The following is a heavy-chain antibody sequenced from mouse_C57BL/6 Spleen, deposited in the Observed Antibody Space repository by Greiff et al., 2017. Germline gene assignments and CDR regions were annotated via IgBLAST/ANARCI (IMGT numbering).Heavy chain of an antibody. Sequence: QVQLKQPGAELVKPGASVKLSCMASGYTFTSYWMHWVKQRPGRGLEWIGRIDPNSGGTKYNEKFKSKATLTVDKPSSTAYMQLSSLTSEDSAVYSCARYYSNLFDYWGQGTTLTVSS. J-gene: IGHJ2*01. CDR3: ARYYSNLFDY. CDR1: GYTFTSYW. V-gene: IGHV1-72*01. D-gene: IGHD2-5*01. CDR2: IDPNSGGT.